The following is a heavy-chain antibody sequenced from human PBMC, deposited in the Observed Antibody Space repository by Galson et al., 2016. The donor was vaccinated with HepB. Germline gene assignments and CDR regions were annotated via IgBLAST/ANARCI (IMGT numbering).Heavy chain of an antibody. J-gene: IGHJ6*02. CDR2: IYNEGDT. D-gene: IGHD6-13*01. CDR1: RSTGRGNF. Sequence: SLRLSCAASRSTGRGNFITWVRQAPGQRLEWVSTIYNEGDTYYADSVKGRFTISRDNSKNTLYRQMNSLRVEDTAMYYCARDQSSFSVPRRPVGMDVWGQGTTGTVSS. CDR3: ARDQSSFSVPRRPVGMDV. V-gene: IGHV3-53*01.